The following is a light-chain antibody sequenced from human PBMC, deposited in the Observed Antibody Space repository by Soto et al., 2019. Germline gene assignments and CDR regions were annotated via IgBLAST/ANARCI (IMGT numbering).Light chain of an antibody. V-gene: IGKV1-6*01. CDR1: QGIRND. CDR2: AAS. Sequence: ASQMTQSPSSLSASVGDRVTITCRASQGIRNDLGWYQQKPGKAPKLLIYAASSLQSGVPSRFSGSGSGTDFTLTISSLQPEDFATYYCQQSYTTLFTFGPGTKVDIK. CDR3: QQSYTTLFT. J-gene: IGKJ3*01.